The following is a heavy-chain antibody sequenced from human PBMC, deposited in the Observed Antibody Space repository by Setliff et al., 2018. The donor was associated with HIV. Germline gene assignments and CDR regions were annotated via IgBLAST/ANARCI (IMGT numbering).Heavy chain of an antibody. Sequence: PSETLSLTCTVSGVSINSGNYYWGWIRQPAGKRLEWIGRIYSSGNTNYNPSLKGRVTISADTSKNQFSLRLKSVTAAETAVYYCARGGDGYNPGGGTFDHWGQGTPVTVSS. D-gene: IGHD1-1*01. CDR1: GVSINSGNYY. CDR2: IYSSGNT. V-gene: IGHV4-61*02. CDR3: ARGGDGYNPGGGTFDH. J-gene: IGHJ4*02.